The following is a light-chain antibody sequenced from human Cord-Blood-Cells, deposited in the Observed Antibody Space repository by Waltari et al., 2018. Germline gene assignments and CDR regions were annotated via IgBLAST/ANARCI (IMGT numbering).Light chain of an antibody. J-gene: IGLJ3*02. V-gene: IGLV2-14*01. CDR2: DVS. CDR1: SSDVGCYNY. CDR3: SSYTSSSTWV. Sequence: QSALTQPASVSGSPGQSITLPCTGTSSDVGCYNYFPWYQQHPGKAPKLMIYDVSQRPSVVSNRFSGSKSGNTASLTISGLQAEDEADYYCSSYTSSSTWVFGGGTKLTVL.